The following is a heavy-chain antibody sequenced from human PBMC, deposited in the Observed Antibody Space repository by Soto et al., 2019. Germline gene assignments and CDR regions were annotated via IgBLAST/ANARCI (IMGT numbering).Heavy chain of an antibody. CDR3: AKEYNSGWSPLAY. V-gene: IGHV3-23*01. CDR1: GFTFSSYA. J-gene: IGHJ4*02. CDR2: ISGSGDST. Sequence: EVQLLESGGGLVQPGGPLRLSCAASGFTFSSYAMSWVRQAPGKGLEWVSGISGSGDSTYYADSVKGRFTISRDKTKNTLYLQMNSLRAEETAVYYCAKEYNSGWSPLAYWGQGSLVTVSS. D-gene: IGHD6-19*01.